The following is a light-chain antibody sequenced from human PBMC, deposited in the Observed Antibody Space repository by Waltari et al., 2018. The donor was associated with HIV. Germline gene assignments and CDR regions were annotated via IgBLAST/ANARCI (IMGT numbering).Light chain of an antibody. Sequence: QSALTQPPSASGSPGQSVTLPCTGTNSDIGTYDYVSWSQQHPGKAPNLVISEVTKRPSGVSDRFSGSKSGNTAFLTVSGLQAEDEADYYCSSFANRDGFYVLFGGGTRLTVL. CDR1: NSDIGTYDY. CDR2: EVT. J-gene: IGLJ2*01. V-gene: IGLV2-8*01. CDR3: SSFANRDGFYVL.